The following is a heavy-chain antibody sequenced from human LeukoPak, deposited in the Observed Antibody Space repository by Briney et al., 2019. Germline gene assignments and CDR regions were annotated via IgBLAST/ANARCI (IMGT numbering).Heavy chain of an antibody. Sequence: SETLSLTCAVYGGSFSGYYWSWIRQPPGKGLEWIGEINHSGSTNYNPSLKSRVTISVDTSKNQFSPKLSSVTAADTAVYYCAERGYYYDSSGYGFDYWGQGTLVTVSS. CDR3: AERGYYYDSSGYGFDY. D-gene: IGHD3-22*01. J-gene: IGHJ4*02. CDR2: INHSGST. CDR1: GGSFSGYY. V-gene: IGHV4-34*01.